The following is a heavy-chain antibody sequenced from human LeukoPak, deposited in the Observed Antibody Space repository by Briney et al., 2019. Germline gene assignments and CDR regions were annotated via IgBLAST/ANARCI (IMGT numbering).Heavy chain of an antibody. CDR1: GYTFSSYY. CDR2: IDPSGGST. J-gene: IGHJ1*01. Sequence: ASVKVSCKASGYTFSSYYMHWVRQAPGQGLEWMGIIDPSGGSTSYAQKFQGRVTMTRDTSTSTVYMELSSLRSEDTAVYYCARDRDSSGWYNGFQHWGQGTLVTVSS. CDR3: ARDRDSSGWYNGFQH. D-gene: IGHD6-19*01. V-gene: IGHV1-46*01.